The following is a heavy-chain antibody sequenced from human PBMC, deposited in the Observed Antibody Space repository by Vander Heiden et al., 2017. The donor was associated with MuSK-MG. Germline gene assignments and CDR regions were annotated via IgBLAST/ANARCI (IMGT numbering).Heavy chain of an antibody. CDR2: ISPNSGGT. D-gene: IGHD3-22*01. CDR1: GFTFPASY. J-gene: IGHJ4*02. CDR3: ARVIPYDSSGYNQDFFDY. V-gene: IGHV1-2*02. Sequence: QVHLVQSGAEVKKSGASVKVSCKASGFTFPASYIHWLRQAPGQGLEWLGWISPNSGGTNYAQKFQGRVTLTRDTSISTAYMELSRLRSDDTAVYFCARVIPYDSSGYNQDFFDYWGQGTLVTVSS.